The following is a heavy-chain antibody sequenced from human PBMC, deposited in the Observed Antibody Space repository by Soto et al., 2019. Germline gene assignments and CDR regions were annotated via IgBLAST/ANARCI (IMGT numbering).Heavy chain of an antibody. Sequence: SETLSLTCAVSGGSVSSGSYYLSWIRQPPGKGLEWIGYIYYSGSTNYNPSLKSRVTISVDTSKNQFSLKLSSVTAADTAVYYCARFRLLEWFSAPENYYYGMDVWGQGTTVTVSS. V-gene: IGHV4-61*01. CDR1: GGSVSSGSYY. CDR2: IYYSGST. J-gene: IGHJ6*02. CDR3: ARFRLLEWFSAPENYYYGMDV. D-gene: IGHD3-3*01.